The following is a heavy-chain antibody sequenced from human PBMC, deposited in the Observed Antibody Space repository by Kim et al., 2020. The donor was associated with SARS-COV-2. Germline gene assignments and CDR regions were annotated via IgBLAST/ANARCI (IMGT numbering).Heavy chain of an antibody. CDR1: GGSISSGGYY. CDR3: ARGVGAAAAPFDI. Sequence: SETLSLTCTVSGGSISSGGYYWSWIRQHPGKGLEWIGYIYYSGSPYYNPSLKSRVTISVDTSKTQFSLKLSSVTAADTAVYYCARGVGAAAAPFDIWGQGTMVTVSS. J-gene: IGHJ3*02. D-gene: IGHD6-13*01. CDR2: IYYSGSP. V-gene: IGHV4-31*03.